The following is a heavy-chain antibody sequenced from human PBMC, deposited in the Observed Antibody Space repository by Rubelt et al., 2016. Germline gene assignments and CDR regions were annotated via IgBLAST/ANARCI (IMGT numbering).Heavy chain of an antibody. V-gene: IGHV4-39*07. D-gene: IGHD3-22*01. J-gene: IGHJ4*02. CDR3: ARGVGDYYYDSSGTLDY. Sequence: QVQLQESGPGLVKPSETLSLTCTVSGGSISSSSYYWGWIRQPPGKGLEWIGSIYYSGSTYYNPSSKSRVTISVDTSKNQVSLKLSAVTAADTAVYYWARGVGDYYYDSSGTLDYWGQGTLVTVSS. CDR1: GGSISSSSYY. CDR2: IYYSGST.